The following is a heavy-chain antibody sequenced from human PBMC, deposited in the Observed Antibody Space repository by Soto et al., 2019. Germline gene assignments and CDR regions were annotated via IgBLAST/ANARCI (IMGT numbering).Heavy chain of an antibody. J-gene: IGHJ3*01. CDR1: GGSISSSSYY. D-gene: IGHD3-22*01. CDR2: IYYSGST. CDR3: EALYYYDSSGYH. V-gene: IGHV4-39*01. Sequence: SETLSLTCTVSGGSISSSSYYWGWIRQPPGKGLEWIGSIYYSGSTYYNPSLKSRVTISVDTSKNQFSLKLSSVTAADTAVYYCEALYYYDSSGYHWGQGTMVTVSS.